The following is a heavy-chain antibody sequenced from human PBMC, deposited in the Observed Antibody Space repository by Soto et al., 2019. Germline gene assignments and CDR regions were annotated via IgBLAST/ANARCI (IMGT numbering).Heavy chain of an antibody. CDR2: IYYSGST. Sequence: QVQLQESGPGLVKPSETLSLTCTVSGGSIGSYYWSWIRQPPGKGLEWIGYIYYSGSTNYNPSLKSRVTISVDTSKNQFSLKLSSVTAADTAVYYCARERTAVAGTLFDYWGQGTLVTVSS. CDR1: GGSIGSYY. V-gene: IGHV4-59*01. J-gene: IGHJ4*02. CDR3: ARERTAVAGTLFDY. D-gene: IGHD6-19*01.